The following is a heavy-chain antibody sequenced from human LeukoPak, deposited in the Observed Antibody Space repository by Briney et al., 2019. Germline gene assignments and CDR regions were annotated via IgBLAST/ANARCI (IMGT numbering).Heavy chain of an antibody. V-gene: IGHV3-30*02. J-gene: IGHJ4*02. D-gene: IGHD6-19*01. CDR2: IRYDGINK. Sequence: PGGSLRLSCAASGFTFSNYGLHWVRQAPGKGLEWVTFIRYDGINKFYADSVKGRFTISRDNSKNTLYLQMNSLRDDDTAVYYCAKPAAGYSSGWYDGPYHLDYWGQGTLVTVSS. CDR3: AKPAAGYSSGWYDGPYHLDY. CDR1: GFTFSNYG.